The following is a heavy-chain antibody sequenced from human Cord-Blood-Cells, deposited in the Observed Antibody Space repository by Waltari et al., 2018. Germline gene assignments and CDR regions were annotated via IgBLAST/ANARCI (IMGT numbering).Heavy chain of an antibody. Sequence: QVQLVQSGAEVKKPGSSVKVSCKASGGTFSSYIISWVRQAPGQGLEWMGRIIPILGIANYAQKFQGRVTITADKSTSTAYMELSSLRSEDTAVYYCATRDPDYGGKGYYFDYWGQGTLVTVSS. D-gene: IGHD4-17*01. J-gene: IGHJ4*02. CDR1: GGTFSSYI. CDR3: ATRDPDYGGKGYYFDY. CDR2: IIPILGIA. V-gene: IGHV1-69*02.